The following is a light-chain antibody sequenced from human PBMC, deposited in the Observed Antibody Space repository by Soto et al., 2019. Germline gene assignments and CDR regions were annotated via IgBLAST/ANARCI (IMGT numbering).Light chain of an antibody. V-gene: IGLV2-14*01. CDR2: NVS. CDR1: SSDVGDYNN. Sequence: QSALTQPASVSGSPGQSITISCTGTSSDVGDYNNVSWYQQHPGKAPKLMIYNVSNRPSGVSNRFSGSKSGNTASLTISGLQAEDEADYFCSSYTSTNTLVFGGGTKLTVL. J-gene: IGLJ2*01. CDR3: SSYTSTNTLV.